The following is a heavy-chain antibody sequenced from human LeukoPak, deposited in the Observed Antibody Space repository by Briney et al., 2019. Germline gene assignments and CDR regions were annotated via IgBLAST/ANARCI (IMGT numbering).Heavy chain of an antibody. Sequence: GGSLRLSCAASGFTFSSYAMHWVRQAPGKGLEWVAVISYDGSNKYYADSVKGRFTISRDNSKNTLYLQINSLRAEDTAVYYCARENPYADCWGQGTLVTVSS. V-gene: IGHV3-30*04. CDR2: ISYDGSNK. J-gene: IGHJ4*02. CDR3: ARENPYADC. D-gene: IGHD2-21*02. CDR1: GFTFSSYA.